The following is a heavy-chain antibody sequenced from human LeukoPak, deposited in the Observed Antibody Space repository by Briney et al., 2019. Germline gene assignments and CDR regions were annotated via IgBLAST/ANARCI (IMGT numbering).Heavy chain of an antibody. CDR2: MNPNSGNT. V-gene: IGHV1-8*01. D-gene: IGHD3-3*01. Sequence: GASVTVSCKASGYTFTSYDINWVRQATAQGLEWMGWMNPNSGNTGYAQKFHGRGTMTRNTSISTAYMELSSLRSEDTAVYYCARSGGYYDFWSGPSVGMDVWGQGTTVTVSS. CDR3: ARSGGYYDFWSGPSVGMDV. J-gene: IGHJ6*02. CDR1: GYTFTSYD.